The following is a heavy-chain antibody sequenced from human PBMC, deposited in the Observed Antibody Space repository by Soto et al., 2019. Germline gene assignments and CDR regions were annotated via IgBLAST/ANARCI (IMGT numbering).Heavy chain of an antibody. D-gene: IGHD5-12*01. CDR3: ALGGRDGYAYRGGFDY. CDR1: GGTFSSYA. J-gene: IGHJ4*02. V-gene: IGHV1-69*01. Sequence: QVQLVQSGAEVKKPGSSVKVSCKASGGTFSSYAISWVRQAPGQGLEWMGGIIPIFGTANYAQKFQGRVTITADESTSTAYMELSSLRSEDTVVYYCALGGRDGYAYRGGFDYWGQGTLVTVSS. CDR2: IIPIFGTA.